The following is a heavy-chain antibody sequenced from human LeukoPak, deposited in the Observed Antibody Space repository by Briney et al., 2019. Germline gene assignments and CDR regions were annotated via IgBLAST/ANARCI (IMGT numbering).Heavy chain of an antibody. CDR3: ARARTVATITFNY. V-gene: IGHV4-34*01. CDR1: GGSFSGYY. J-gene: IGHJ4*02. D-gene: IGHD5-12*01. CDR2: INHSGST. Sequence: SETLSLTCAVYGGSFSGYYWSWIRQPPGKGLEWIGEINHSGSTNYNPSLKSRVTISVDTSKNQFSLKLSSVTAADTAAYYCARARTVATITFNYWGQGTLVTVSS.